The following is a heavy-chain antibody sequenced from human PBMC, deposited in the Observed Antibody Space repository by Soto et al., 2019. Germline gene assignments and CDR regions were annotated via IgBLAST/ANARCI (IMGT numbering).Heavy chain of an antibody. CDR3: SIAATYDSAATEWYFDL. J-gene: IGHJ2*01. V-gene: IGHV3-30*04. CDR2: ISYDGKKK. CDR1: GFTFSRYA. D-gene: IGHD2-15*01. Sequence: PGGSLRLSCEASGFTFSRYAMHWVRQAPGQGLEWVAVISYDGKKKLYADSVKGRFTISRDSSKNTLHLQVDSLRVDDTALYYCSIAATYDSAATEWYFDLWGRGTLVTVSS.